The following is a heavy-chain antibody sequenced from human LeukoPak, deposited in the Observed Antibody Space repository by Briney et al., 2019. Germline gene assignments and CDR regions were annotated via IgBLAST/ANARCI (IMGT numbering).Heavy chain of an antibody. CDR2: VNSDGSMT. V-gene: IGHV3-74*01. CDR1: GFTFRRYW. CDR3: AAGRYSSSSFDY. J-gene: IGHJ4*02. Sequence: PGGSLRLSCAASGFTFRRYWMHWVRQAPGKGLVWVSRVNSDGSMTSYPDSVKGRFTISRDNAKNTLSLQMNSLRAEDTAVYYCAAGRYSSSSFDYWGQGTLVTVSS. D-gene: IGHD6-6*01.